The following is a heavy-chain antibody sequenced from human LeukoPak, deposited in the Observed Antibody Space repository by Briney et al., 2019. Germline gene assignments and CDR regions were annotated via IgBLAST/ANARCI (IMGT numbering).Heavy chain of an antibody. D-gene: IGHD5-18*01. CDR2: ITSSSSYI. V-gene: IGHV3-21*01. CDR3: ARMNTVLVNGLNSYYYMDV. J-gene: IGHJ6*03. Sequence: PGGSLRLSCAASGFTFSSYNMNWVRQAPGKGLEWVSSITSSSSYIYYADSVKGRFTISRDNAKNSLYLQMNSLRAEDTALYYCARMNTVLVNGLNSYYYMDVWGKGTTVTISS. CDR1: GFTFSSYN.